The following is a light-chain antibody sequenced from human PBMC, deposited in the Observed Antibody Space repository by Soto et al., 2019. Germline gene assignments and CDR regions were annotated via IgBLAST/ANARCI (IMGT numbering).Light chain of an antibody. J-gene: IGKJ5*01. Sequence: FVLAHSPGTLSFSPGEIATLSFGAIQTVRNNYLAWYQQKPGQAPRLLIYDASSRATGIPDRFSGGGSGTDFTLTISRLEPEDFAVYYCQQYGSSPITFGQGTRLEL. CDR3: QQYGSSPIT. CDR2: DAS. CDR1: QTVRNNY. V-gene: IGKV3-20*01.